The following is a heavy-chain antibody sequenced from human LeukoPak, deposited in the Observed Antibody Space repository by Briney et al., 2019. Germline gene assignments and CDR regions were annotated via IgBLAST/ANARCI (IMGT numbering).Heavy chain of an antibody. V-gene: IGHV3-15*01. CDR1: GFTFSNAW. CDR2: IKSKTDGGTT. Sequence: PGGSLRLSCAASGFTFSNAWMSWARQAPGKGLEWVGRIKSKTDGGTTDYAALVKGRFTISRDDSKNTLYLRMNSLKTEDTAVYYCTTAGPRESFDYWGQGTLVTVSS. J-gene: IGHJ4*02. CDR3: TTAGPRESFDY.